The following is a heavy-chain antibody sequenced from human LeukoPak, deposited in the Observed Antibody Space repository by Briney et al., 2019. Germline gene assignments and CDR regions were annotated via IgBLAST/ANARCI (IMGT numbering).Heavy chain of an antibody. CDR2: IYYSGST. CDR1: GXXISSYY. CDR3: ARVLYGDYDSAWFDP. Sequence: SETLSLTCTVSGXXISSYYWSWIXXPPGXXXXXXGYIYYSGSTNYNPSLKSRVTISVDTSKNQFSLKLSSVTAADTAVYYCARVLYGDYDSAWFDPWGQGTLVTVSS. D-gene: IGHD4-17*01. V-gene: IGHV4-59*01. J-gene: IGHJ5*02.